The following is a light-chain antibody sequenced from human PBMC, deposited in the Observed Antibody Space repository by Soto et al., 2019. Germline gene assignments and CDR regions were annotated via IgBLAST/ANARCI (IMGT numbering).Light chain of an antibody. CDR3: SAWDASLGAIL. CDR1: SSNIGSNI. CDR2: NDD. Sequence: QSVLSQPPSASGTPGQTVTISCSGRSSNIGSNIVNWYQQLPGTAPKLLIYNDDHRPSGVADRFSGSKSGTSASLAISGLQSDDEADYYCSAWDASLGAILFGGGTQLTVL. J-gene: IGLJ3*02. V-gene: IGLV1-44*01.